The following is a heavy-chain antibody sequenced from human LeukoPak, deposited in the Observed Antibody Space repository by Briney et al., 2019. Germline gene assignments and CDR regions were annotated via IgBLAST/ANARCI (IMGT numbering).Heavy chain of an antibody. D-gene: IGHD1-26*01. V-gene: IGHV4-30-4*08. CDR1: GASISSGDYY. J-gene: IGHJ4*02. CDR2: IYYTGST. Sequence: SETLSLTGTVSGASISSGDYYWTWIRQPPGKGLEWIGYIYYTGSTYFTPSLKSRVTISVDTSKNQFSLKLNSVTAADTAVYYCGGYWRYFDYWGQGTLVTVSS. CDR3: GGYWRYFDY.